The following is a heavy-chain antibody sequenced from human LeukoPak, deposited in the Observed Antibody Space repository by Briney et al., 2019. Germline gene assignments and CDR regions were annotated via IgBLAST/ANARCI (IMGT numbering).Heavy chain of an antibody. V-gene: IGHV4-34*01. CDR1: GGSFSGYY. CDR2: VNHSGST. J-gene: IGHJ5*02. CDR3: ARGPRITMVRGVYWFDP. Sequence: PSETLSLTCAVYGGSFSGYYWSWIRQPPGKGLEWIGEVNHSGSTNYNPSLKSRVTISVDTSKNQFSLKLSSVTVADTAVYYCARGPRITMVRGVYWFDPWGQGTLVTVSS. D-gene: IGHD3-10*01.